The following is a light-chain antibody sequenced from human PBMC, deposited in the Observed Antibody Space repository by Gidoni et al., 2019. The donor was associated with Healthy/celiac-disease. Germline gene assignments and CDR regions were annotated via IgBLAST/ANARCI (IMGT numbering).Light chain of an antibody. Sequence: DIQMTQSPSSLSASVGDRVTITCRASQSISSYLNWYQQKPGKAPKLLIYAASSLQSGVPSRFRGRGSWTDFTLTISHLQPEEFATYYCQQSYSTPSFGGGTKVEIK. CDR3: QQSYSTPS. CDR2: AAS. CDR1: QSISSY. V-gene: IGKV1-39*01. J-gene: IGKJ4*01.